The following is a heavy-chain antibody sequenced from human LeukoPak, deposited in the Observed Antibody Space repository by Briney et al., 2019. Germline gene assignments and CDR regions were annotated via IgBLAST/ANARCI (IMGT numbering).Heavy chain of an antibody. V-gene: IGHV4-59*01. D-gene: IGHD6-13*01. CDR1: GGSITNYC. CDR2: IYYTGST. CDR3: ARKAAAGIPPLYNWFDP. Sequence: SETLSLTCTVSGGSITNYCWSWIRQPPGKGLEWIRYIYYTGSTNYNPSLRSRVTISVDTSKNQLSLKLTSVTPADTAVYYCARKAAAGIPPLYNWFDPWGQGTLVTVSA. J-gene: IGHJ5*02.